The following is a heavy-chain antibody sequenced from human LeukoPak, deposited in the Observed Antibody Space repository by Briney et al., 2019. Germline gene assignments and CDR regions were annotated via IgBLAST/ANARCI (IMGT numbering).Heavy chain of an antibody. V-gene: IGHV4-59*01. D-gene: IGHD4-17*01. CDR1: GGSISSYY. J-gene: IGHJ3*02. CDR2: IYYSGST. Sequence: PSETLSLTYTVSGGSISSYYWSWIRQPPGKGLEWIGYIYYSGSTNYNPSLKSRVTISVDTSKNQFSLKLSSVTAADTAVYYCASIKQDYGDYDGGSAFDIWGQGTMVTVSS. CDR3: ASIKQDYGDYDGGSAFDI.